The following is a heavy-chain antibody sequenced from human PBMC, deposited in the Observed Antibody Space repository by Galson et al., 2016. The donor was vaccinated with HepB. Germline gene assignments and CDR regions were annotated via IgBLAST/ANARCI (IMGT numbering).Heavy chain of an antibody. D-gene: IGHD3-9*01. CDR2: IYWDDDK. Sequence: PALVKPTQTLTLTCSLSGFSLRTSGVGVGWIRQPPGRALEWLAFIYWDDDKRYSPSLNSRLTITKDTSKNQVVLTVTNMHPVDTATYYCAHRPGDYDILTAHYRGASDVWGQGTMVTVSS. V-gene: IGHV2-5*02. CDR1: GFSLRTSGVG. J-gene: IGHJ3*01. CDR3: AHRPGDYDILTAHYRGASDV.